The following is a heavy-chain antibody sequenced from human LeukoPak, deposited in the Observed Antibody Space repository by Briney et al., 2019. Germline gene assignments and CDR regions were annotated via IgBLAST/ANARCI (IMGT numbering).Heavy chain of an antibody. CDR1: GFTFSSYA. CDR3: AKTRDGYNYYFDY. V-gene: IGHV3-23*01. CDR2: ISGSGGST. Sequence: GGSLRLSCAASGFTFSSYAMSWVRQAPGKGLEWVSAISGSGGSTYYADSVKGRFTISRDNSKNTLYLQTNSLRAEDTAVYYCAKTRDGYNYYFDYWGQGTLVTVSS. D-gene: IGHD5-24*01. J-gene: IGHJ4*02.